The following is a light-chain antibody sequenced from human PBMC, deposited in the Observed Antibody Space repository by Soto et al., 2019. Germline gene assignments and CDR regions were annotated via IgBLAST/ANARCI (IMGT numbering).Light chain of an antibody. V-gene: IGKV4-1*01. CDR2: GAS. CDR3: QQYYSIPFT. J-gene: IGKJ2*01. Sequence: DIVMTQSPDSLAVSLGERATINCRSSQSVLYSSNNKNHLAWYQQKPGQPPKLLIYGASFRPSGVPDRFSGSGSGTDFTPTISSLQDEDVAVYYCQQYYSIPFTFGQGTKLEI. CDR1: QSVLYSSNNKNH.